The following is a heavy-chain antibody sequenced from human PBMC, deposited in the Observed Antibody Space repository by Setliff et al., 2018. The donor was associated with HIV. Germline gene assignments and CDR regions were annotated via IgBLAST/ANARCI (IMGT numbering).Heavy chain of an antibody. J-gene: IGHJ4*02. CDR1: AGSIRSSTYY. CDR3: IIAYSSGWLAPMGLDS. V-gene: IGHV4-39*01. D-gene: IGHD6-19*01. Sequence: SETLSLTCTVSAGSIRSSTYYWAWIRQPPGKGLEWIGTIYYSGSTYYNPSLKSRATISVDMSKNQFSLRLSSVTAADTAVYYCIIAYSSGWLAPMGLDSWGQGTLVTVSS. CDR2: IYYSGST.